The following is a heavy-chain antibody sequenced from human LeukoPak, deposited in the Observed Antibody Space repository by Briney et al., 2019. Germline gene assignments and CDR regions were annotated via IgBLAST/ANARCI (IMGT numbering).Heavy chain of an antibody. V-gene: IGHV1-18*01. J-gene: IGHJ4*02. CDR2: ISAYNGNT. D-gene: IGHD2-8*01. Sequence: ASVKVSCKASGYTFTSYGISWVRQAPGQGLEWMGWISAYNGNTNYAQKLQGRVTMTTDTSTSTAYMELRSLRSDDTAVYYCAKDARGYCSKGACYSIDYWGQGTLVTVPS. CDR1: GYTFTSYG. CDR3: AKDARGYCSKGACYSIDY.